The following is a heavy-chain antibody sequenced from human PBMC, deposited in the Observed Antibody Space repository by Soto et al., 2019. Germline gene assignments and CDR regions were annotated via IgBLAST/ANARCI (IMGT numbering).Heavy chain of an antibody. CDR3: ARAAAGSRDNWFDP. D-gene: IGHD6-13*01. Sequence: EVQLLESGGGLVQPGGSLRLSCAASGFTFSSYAMSWVRQAPGKGLEWVSTISSSGVSTYYADSVKGRFTIFRDNSKNTLFLQMNSLRAEDTALYYCARAAAGSRDNWFDPWGQGTLVTVSS. CDR1: GFTFSSYA. J-gene: IGHJ5*02. CDR2: ISSSGVST. V-gene: IGHV3-23*01.